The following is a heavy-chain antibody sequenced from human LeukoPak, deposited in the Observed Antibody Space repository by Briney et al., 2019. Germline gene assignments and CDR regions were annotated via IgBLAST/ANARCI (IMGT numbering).Heavy chain of an antibody. V-gene: IGHV3-30*18. CDR3: AKVYEAYCSGTGCHAGYFDY. CDR1: EFTFSSYG. D-gene: IGHD2-2*01. Sequence: GRSLRLSCAASEFTFSSYGMHWVRQAPGKGLEWVAVISYDGRNKVYAHSVKGRFTISRDNSKNTLYLQMNSLRPEDTAVYYCAKVYEAYCSGTGCHAGYFDYWGQGTLVTVSS. J-gene: IGHJ4*02. CDR2: ISYDGRNK.